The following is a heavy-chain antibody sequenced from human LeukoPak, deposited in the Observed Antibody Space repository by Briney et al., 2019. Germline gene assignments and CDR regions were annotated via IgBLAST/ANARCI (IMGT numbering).Heavy chain of an antibody. CDR2: IYSGGTT. CDR1: GFIFSGYS. V-gene: IGHV3-66*01. CDR3: ARDQYSYAHAAH. D-gene: IGHD5-18*01. Sequence: GGSLRLSCAASGFIFSGYSMNWVRQAPGKGLEWVSVIYSGGTTYYADSVKGRFTISRDNSKNTLHLQMNSLRAEDTAVYYCARDQYSYAHAAHWGQGTLVTVSS. J-gene: IGHJ4*02.